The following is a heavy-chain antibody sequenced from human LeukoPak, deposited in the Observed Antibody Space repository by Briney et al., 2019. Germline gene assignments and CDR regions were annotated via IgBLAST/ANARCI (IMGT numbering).Heavy chain of an antibody. CDR1: GDSLSSHY. CDR2: IYGSGST. CDR3: ARNVGWYSPHS. Sequence: SETLSLTCTVSGDSLSSHYWSWIRQPPGKGLEWIGYIYGSGSTHYDPSLRSRVTISEDTSKNQFSLKLTSVTAADTAVYYCARNVGWYSPHSWGLGTLVTVSS. D-gene: IGHD6-19*01. J-gene: IGHJ4*02. V-gene: IGHV4-59*08.